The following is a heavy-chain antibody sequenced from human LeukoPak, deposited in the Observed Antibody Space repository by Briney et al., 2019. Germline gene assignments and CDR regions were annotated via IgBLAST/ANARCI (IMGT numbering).Heavy chain of an antibody. D-gene: IGHD3-10*01. V-gene: IGHV3-7*01. CDR3: ARGPPDGSGSYYPGAY. CDR1: GFTSSTAW. Sequence: PGGSLRLSCAVSGFTSSTAWLTWVRQAPGKGLEWVADMRQDGSDKYYVDSVKGRFFISGDIAKNSVSLHMNRLSVEDTAVYYCARGPPDGSGSYYPGAYWGQGTLVTVSS. J-gene: IGHJ4*02. CDR2: MRQDGSDK.